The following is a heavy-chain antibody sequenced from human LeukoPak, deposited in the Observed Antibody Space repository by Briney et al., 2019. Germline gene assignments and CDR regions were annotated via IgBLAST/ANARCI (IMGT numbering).Heavy chain of an antibody. Sequence: GGSLRLSCAGSGFTFSNAWMSWVRQAPGKGLEWVGRIKSKGSGETTDYAAPVKGRFTISRDDSKNTLYLQMNNLETEDTAVYYCTKYRGSYSFDYWGQGALVTVSS. J-gene: IGHJ4*02. CDR2: IKSKGSGETT. V-gene: IGHV3-15*01. CDR3: TKYRGSYSFDY. D-gene: IGHD1-26*01. CDR1: GFTFSNAW.